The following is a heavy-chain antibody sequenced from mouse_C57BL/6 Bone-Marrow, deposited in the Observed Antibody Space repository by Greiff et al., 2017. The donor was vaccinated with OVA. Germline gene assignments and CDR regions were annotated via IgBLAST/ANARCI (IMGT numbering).Heavy chain of an antibody. J-gene: IGHJ1*03. CDR3: AILKGYFDV. CDR2: ISNGGGSN. V-gene: IGHV5-12*01. Sequence: EVQVVESGGGLVQPGGSLKLSCAASGFTFSDYYMYWVRQTPEKRLEWVAYISNGGGSNSHPETVKGRFTISRDNAKHTLYLQMIRLKSADTAMYYCAILKGYFDVWGTGTTVTVSS. CDR1: GFTFSDYY.